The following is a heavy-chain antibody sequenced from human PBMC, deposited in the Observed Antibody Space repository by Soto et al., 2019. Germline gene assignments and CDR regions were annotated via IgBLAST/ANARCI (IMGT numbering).Heavy chain of an antibody. D-gene: IGHD3-10*01. CDR1: GFSLSTSGVG. V-gene: IGHV2-5*01. CDR3: AHRPGVRGLNWFDP. Sequence: SGPTLVNPTQTLTLTCTFSGFSLSTSGVGVGWIRQPPGKALEWLALIYWNGDKRYSPSLKSRLTITKDTSKNQVVLTMTNMDPVDTATYYCAHRPGVRGLNWFDPWGQGTLVTVSS. J-gene: IGHJ5*02. CDR2: IYWNGDK.